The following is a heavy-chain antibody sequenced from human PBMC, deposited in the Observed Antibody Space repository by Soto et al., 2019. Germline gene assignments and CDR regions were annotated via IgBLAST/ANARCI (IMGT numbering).Heavy chain of an antibody. Sequence: SETLSLTCAVHGGSFSGYYWDLIRQPPGKGLEWIGEVNHGGTSNYNPSLKSRAIISVDTSKNQFSLKLTSVTAEDTALYFCAKNGQPPYYYYGLDVWGQGTKVTVSS. D-gene: IGHD2-8*01. J-gene: IGHJ6*02. CDR3: AKNGQPPYYYYGLDV. CDR1: GGSFSGYY. CDR2: VNHGGTS. V-gene: IGHV4-34*01.